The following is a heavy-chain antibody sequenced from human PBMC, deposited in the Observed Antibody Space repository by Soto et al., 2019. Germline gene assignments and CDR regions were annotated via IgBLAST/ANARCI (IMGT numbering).Heavy chain of an antibody. CDR2: IYYDGNT. D-gene: IGHD6-6*01. V-gene: IGHV4-39*01. J-gene: IGHJ4*02. CDR3: ARSTIAPRLFMYPFDS. CDR1: GETLTSSSYY. Sequence: PSEKLSLTCTVSGETLTSSSYYWGWIRQPPGKGLECIGNIYYDGNTYYNPSLKSRVTISLDTSKNQFSLRLNSVTAADTAVYYCARSTIAPRLFMYPFDSWGQGTLVTVS.